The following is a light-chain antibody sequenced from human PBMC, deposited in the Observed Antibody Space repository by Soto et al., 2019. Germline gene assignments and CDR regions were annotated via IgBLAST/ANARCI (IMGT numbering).Light chain of an antibody. CDR2: GAS. Sequence: EIVLTQSPGTLSLSPGEGATLSCRASQSVSNNYLAWYQQKPGQAPRLLIYGASSRATGIPDRFSGSGSGTDFTLTISRLEPEDFAVYYCQQYDSSLWTFGQGTKVDIK. CDR1: QSVSNNY. J-gene: IGKJ1*01. V-gene: IGKV3-20*01. CDR3: QQYDSSLWT.